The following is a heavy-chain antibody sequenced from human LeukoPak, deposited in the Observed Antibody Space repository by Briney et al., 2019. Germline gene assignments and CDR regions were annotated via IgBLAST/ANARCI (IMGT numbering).Heavy chain of an antibody. CDR1: GFTVSSNY. D-gene: IGHD3-10*01. J-gene: IGHJ4*02. Sequence: GGSLRLSCAASGFTVSSNYMSWVRQAPGKGLEWVSVIYSGGSTYYADSVKGRFTISRDNSKNTLYLQMNSLRAEDTAVYYCAKTSYYYGSGSYWDYFDYWGQGTLVTVSS. V-gene: IGHV3-53*01. CDR2: IYSGGST. CDR3: AKTSYYYGSGSYWDYFDY.